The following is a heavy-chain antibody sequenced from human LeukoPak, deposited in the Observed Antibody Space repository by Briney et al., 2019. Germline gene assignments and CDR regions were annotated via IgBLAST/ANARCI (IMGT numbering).Heavy chain of an antibody. Sequence: PGGSLRLSCAASGFTFSRYSMNWVRQAPGKGLEWVSYIGSRSATIHYADSVKSRFSISRDNAKNSLYLQMNNLRDEDTAVYYCARGRTEFDFWGQGTLVTVSS. CDR2: IGSRSATI. V-gene: IGHV3-48*02. D-gene: IGHD1-1*01. CDR3: ARGRTEFDF. J-gene: IGHJ4*02. CDR1: GFTFSRYS.